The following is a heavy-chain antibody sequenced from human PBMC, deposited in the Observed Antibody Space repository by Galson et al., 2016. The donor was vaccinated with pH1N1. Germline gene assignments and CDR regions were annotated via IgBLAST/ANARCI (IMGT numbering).Heavy chain of an antibody. V-gene: IGHV3-7*01. D-gene: IGHD3-16*02. CDR3: ARAIGSRSAY. CDR2: IGEDGSET. J-gene: IGHJ4*02. Sequence: SLRLSCAASGFTFSNYWMHWVRQVPGKGLEWVANIGEDGSETYYVDSVRGRFTISRDNAKNSLYLQMNSLRDEDTALYYCARAIGSRSAYWGQGTLVTVSS. CDR1: GFTFSNYW.